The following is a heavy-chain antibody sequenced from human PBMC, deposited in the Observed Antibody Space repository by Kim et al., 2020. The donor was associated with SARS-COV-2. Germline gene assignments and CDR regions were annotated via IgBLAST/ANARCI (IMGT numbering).Heavy chain of an antibody. Sequence: ASVKVSCKASGYTFTGYYMHWVRQAPGQGLEWMGWINPNSGGTNYAQKFQGRVTMTRDTSISTAYMELSRLRSDDTAVYYCARGALITMIVVEDAFDIWGQGTMVTVSS. CDR3: ARGALITMIVVEDAFDI. CDR1: GYTFTGYY. D-gene: IGHD3-22*01. V-gene: IGHV1-2*02. J-gene: IGHJ3*02. CDR2: INPNSGGT.